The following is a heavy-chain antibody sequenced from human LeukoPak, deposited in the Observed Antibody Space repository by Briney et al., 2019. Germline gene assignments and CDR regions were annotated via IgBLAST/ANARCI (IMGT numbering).Heavy chain of an antibody. Sequence: PGGSLRLSCAASGFTLSSYAMSWVRQAPGQGLEGVSAISGSGGTTYYADSVNGRFTISRDNSKHTLYLQMNSLRAEDTAVYYCAKGVVVPAASDYWGQGTLVTVSS. CDR2: ISGSGGTT. J-gene: IGHJ4*02. CDR1: GFTLSSYA. V-gene: IGHV3-23*01. D-gene: IGHD2-2*01. CDR3: AKGVVVPAASDY.